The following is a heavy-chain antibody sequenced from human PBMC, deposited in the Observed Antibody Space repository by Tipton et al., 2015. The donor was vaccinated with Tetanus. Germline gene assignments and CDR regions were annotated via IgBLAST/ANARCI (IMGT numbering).Heavy chain of an antibody. CDR2: IIPSLGST. CDR3: ARGGSYLGIYYYYAMDV. Sequence: QLVQSGAEVKRPGSSMRVSCKASGGSFHSLSINWVRQAPGQGLEWMGGIIPSLGSTTYAPKFQGRITITADEVTTTAYMEVSSLTPEDTAVFYCARGGSYLGIYYYYAMDVWGQGTTVTVSS. V-gene: IGHV1-69*13. J-gene: IGHJ6*01. CDR1: GGSFHSLS. D-gene: IGHD1-26*01.